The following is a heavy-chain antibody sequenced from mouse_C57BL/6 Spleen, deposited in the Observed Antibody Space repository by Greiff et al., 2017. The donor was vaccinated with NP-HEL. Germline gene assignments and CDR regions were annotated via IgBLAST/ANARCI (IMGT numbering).Heavy chain of an antibody. CDR2: IDPENGDT. V-gene: IGHV14-4*01. D-gene: IGHD2-2*01. CDR3: TTSLTLYGYDY. CDR1: GFNIKDDY. J-gene: IGHJ2*01. Sequence: EVQRVESGAELVRPGASVKLSCTASGFNIKDDYMHWVKQRPEQGLEWIGWIDPENGDTEYASKFQGKATITADTSSNTAYLQLSSLTSEDTAVYYCTTSLTLYGYDYWGQGTTLTVSS.